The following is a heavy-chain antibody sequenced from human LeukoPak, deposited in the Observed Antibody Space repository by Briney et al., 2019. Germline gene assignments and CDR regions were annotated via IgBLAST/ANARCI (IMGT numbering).Heavy chain of an antibody. CDR3: AAAAKWEFDAFDI. D-gene: IGHD1-26*01. CDR1: GFTFHTSA. V-gene: IGHV1-58*01. CDR2: IVVGSGNT. Sequence: GTSVKVSCKASGFTFHTSAVQWVRQARGQRLEWIGWIVVGSGNTNYAQKFQERVTITRDMSTSTAYMELSSLRSEDTAVYYCAAAAKWEFDAFDIWGQGTMVTVSS. J-gene: IGHJ3*02.